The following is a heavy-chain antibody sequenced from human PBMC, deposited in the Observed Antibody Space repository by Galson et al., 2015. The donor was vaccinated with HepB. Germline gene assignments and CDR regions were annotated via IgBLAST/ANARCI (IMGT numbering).Heavy chain of an antibody. CDR3: AKDMGYDSSEVGAFDI. V-gene: IGHV3-9*01. CDR2: ISWNSGSI. D-gene: IGHD3-22*01. J-gene: IGHJ3*02. Sequence: LRLSCAVSGIIFADYAMHWVRQAPGKGLEWVSVISWNSGSIAYADSVKGRFTLSRDNAKNSLYLQMNSLRAEDTALYYCAKDMGYDSSEVGAFDIWGQGTTVTVSS. CDR1: GIIFADYA.